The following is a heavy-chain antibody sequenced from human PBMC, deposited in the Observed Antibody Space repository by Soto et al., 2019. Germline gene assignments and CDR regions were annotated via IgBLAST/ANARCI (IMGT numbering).Heavy chain of an antibody. CDR2: ISSNNNYI. CDR1: GFTFSTYS. V-gene: IGHV3-21*01. D-gene: IGHD6-13*01. Sequence: EVQLLESGGGLVKPGGSLRLSCAASGFTFSTYSMNWVRQAPGKGLEWVSSISSNNNYIYYADSVKGRFTFSRDNAKNSLYLQMNSLRAEDTAVYYCARDLAAATGVFDYWGQGTLVTVSS. J-gene: IGHJ4*02. CDR3: ARDLAAATGVFDY.